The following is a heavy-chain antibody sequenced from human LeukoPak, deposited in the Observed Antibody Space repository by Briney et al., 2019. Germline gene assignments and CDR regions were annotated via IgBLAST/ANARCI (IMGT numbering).Heavy chain of an antibody. CDR1: GGSISSSSYY. V-gene: IGHV4-39*01. J-gene: IGHJ4*02. CDR2: IYYSGST. Sequence: KASETLSLTCTVSGGSISSSSYYWGWIRQPPGKGLEWIGSIYYSGSTYYNPSLKSRVTISVDTSKNQFSLKLSSVTAADTAVYYCARLVIGDWGSYYFDYWGQGTLVTVSS. D-gene: IGHD7-27*01. CDR3: ARLVIGDWGSYYFDY.